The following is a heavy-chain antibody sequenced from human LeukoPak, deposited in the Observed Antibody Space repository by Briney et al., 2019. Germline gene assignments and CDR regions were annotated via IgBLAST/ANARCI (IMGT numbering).Heavy chain of an antibody. CDR3: ASTPGRYSSSWFGY. CDR1: GFTFSSYA. V-gene: IGHV3-23*01. D-gene: IGHD6-13*01. J-gene: IGHJ5*01. Sequence: GGSLRLSCAASGFTFSSYAMTWVRQAPGKGLEWVSAISASGGSTYYADSVKGRFTISRDNAKNSLYLQMNSLRAEDTAVYYCASTPGRYSSSWFGYWGQGTLVTVSS. CDR2: ISASGGST.